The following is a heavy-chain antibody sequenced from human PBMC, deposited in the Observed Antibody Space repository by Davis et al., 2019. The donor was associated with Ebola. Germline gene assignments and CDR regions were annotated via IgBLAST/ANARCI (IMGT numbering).Heavy chain of an antibody. CDR3: ARDRAGPWYYYGMDV. J-gene: IGHJ6*02. CDR2: ISSSGSTI. CDR1: GFTFSSYE. Sequence: GESLKISCAASGFTFSSYEMNWVRQAPGKGLEWVSYISSSGSTIYYADSVKGRFTISRDNAKNSLYLQMNGLRAEDTAVYYCARDRAGPWYYYGMDVWGQGTTVTVSS. V-gene: IGHV3-48*03.